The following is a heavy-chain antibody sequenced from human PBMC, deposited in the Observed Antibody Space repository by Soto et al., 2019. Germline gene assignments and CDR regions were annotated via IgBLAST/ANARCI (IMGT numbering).Heavy chain of an antibody. J-gene: IGHJ5*02. CDR2: IIPIFGTA. CDR3: ARVPIAAAGKGWFDP. CDR1: GGTFSSYA. Sequence: QVQLVQSGAEVKKPGSSVKVSCKASGGTFSSYAISWVRQAPGQGLEWMGGIIPIFGTANYAQKFQGRVTITADKSTRTVYMELSSLRSEDTAGYYCARVPIAAAGKGWFDPWGQGTLVTVSS. D-gene: IGHD6-13*01. V-gene: IGHV1-69*06.